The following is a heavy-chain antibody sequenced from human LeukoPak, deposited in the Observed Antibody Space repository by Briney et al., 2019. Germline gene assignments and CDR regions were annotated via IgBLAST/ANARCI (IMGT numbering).Heavy chain of an antibody. V-gene: IGHV3-20*04. CDR2: TNWNGDKK. Sequence: GGSLRLSCAASGFTFDDYGMSWVRQAPGKGLEWVSGTNWNGDKKGYADSVKGRFTISRDNAKNSLYLQMNSLRAEDTAVYYCARELYTRDGYNSYMDVWGRGTTVTVSS. CDR3: ARELYTRDGYNSYMDV. D-gene: IGHD5-24*01. J-gene: IGHJ6*03. CDR1: GFTFDDYG.